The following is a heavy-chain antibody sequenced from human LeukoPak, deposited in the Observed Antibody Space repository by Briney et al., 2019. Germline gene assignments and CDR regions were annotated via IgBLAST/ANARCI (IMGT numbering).Heavy chain of an antibody. CDR1: GYTFTSYG. Sequence: ASVKVSCKASGYTFTSYGIIWVRQAPGQGLEWMGWISAYNGNTDYSQNLQGRVTMTTDTPTNTAYMELRSLRSDDTAVYYCARDLTYWGQGTLVTVSS. J-gene: IGHJ4*02. CDR2: ISAYNGNT. V-gene: IGHV1-18*01. CDR3: ARDLTY.